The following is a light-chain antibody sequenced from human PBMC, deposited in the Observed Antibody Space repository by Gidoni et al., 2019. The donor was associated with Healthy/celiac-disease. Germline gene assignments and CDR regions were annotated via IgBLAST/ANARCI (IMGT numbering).Light chain of an antibody. V-gene: IGLV2-14*01. Sequence: QSALTQPASVSGSPGQSITISCTGTSSDVGGYNYVSWYQQHPGKAPKLIIYEVSYRPSGVSNRFSGSKSGNTASLSISGLQDEDEADYYCNSYTSSSTLYVFGTGTKVTVL. CDR1: SSDVGGYNY. CDR2: EVS. CDR3: NSYTSSSTLYV. J-gene: IGLJ1*01.